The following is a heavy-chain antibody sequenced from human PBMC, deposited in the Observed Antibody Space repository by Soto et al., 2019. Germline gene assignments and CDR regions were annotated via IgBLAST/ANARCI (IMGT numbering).Heavy chain of an antibody. CDR3: ARSLYDFWSGYYNRRWFDP. J-gene: IGHJ5*02. CDR1: GGSFSGYY. Sequence: PSETLSLTCAVYGGSFSGYYWSWIRQPPGKGLEWIGEINHSGSTNYNPSLKSRVTISVDMSKNQFSLKLSSVTAADTAVYYCARSLYDFWSGYYNRRWFDPWGQGTLVTVSS. V-gene: IGHV4-34*01. CDR2: INHSGST. D-gene: IGHD3-3*01.